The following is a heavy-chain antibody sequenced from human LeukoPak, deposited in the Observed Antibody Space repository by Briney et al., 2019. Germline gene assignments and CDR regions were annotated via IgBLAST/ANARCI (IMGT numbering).Heavy chain of an antibody. Sequence: GGSLRLSCAASGFTFSSYGMSWVRQAPGKGLEWVSGISASRGSTYYADSVKGRFTISRDNSKNTLYLQMNSLRAEDTAVYYCAKSTGYSSGWYTYWGQGTLVTVSS. CDR2: ISASRGST. CDR3: AKSTGYSSGWYTY. D-gene: IGHD6-19*01. CDR1: GFTFSSYG. V-gene: IGHV3-23*01. J-gene: IGHJ4*02.